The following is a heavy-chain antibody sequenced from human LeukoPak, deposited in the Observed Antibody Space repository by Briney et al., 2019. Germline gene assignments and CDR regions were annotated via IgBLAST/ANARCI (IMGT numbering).Heavy chain of an antibody. Sequence: ASVKVSCKASGYTFTGYCIHWVRQAPGQGLEWMGWINPNSGGTNYAQKFQGRVTMTRDTSISTGYLELSRLRSDDTAVYYCARDLDNYSGSGSYYNGGPLFQHWGQGTLVTVSS. CDR3: ARDLDNYSGSGSYYNGGPLFQH. CDR2: INPNSGGT. J-gene: IGHJ1*01. CDR1: GYTFTGYC. V-gene: IGHV1-2*02. D-gene: IGHD3-10*01.